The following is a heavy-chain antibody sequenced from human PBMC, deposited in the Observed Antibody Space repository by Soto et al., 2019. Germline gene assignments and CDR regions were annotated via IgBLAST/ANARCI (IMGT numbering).Heavy chain of an antibody. Sequence: SETMSIARTVCGASIDRGASYWTWFRQHPGEGLEWIGYIYHSGTTYYNPFLRSRVSISIDTSENQFSLKLSSVTAADTAIYYCAREGYNYNGMDVWGQGTTVTVS. CDR3: AREGYNYNGMDV. V-gene: IGHV4-31*02. CDR1: GASIDRGASY. CDR2: IYHSGTT. J-gene: IGHJ6*02.